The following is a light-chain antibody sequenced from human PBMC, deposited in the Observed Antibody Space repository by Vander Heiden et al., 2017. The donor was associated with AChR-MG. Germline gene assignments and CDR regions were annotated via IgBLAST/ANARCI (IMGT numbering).Light chain of an antibody. CDR2: KAS. V-gene: IGKV1-5*03. Sequence: DIQMTQSPSTLSASVGDRVTITCRAGQSVSSWLAWYQQKPWKAPNLLIYKASTLQSGVPSRFSGSGSGTEFTLTISSLQPDDFATYYCQQENTYPLTVGGGTKVEIK. CDR3: QQENTYPLT. CDR1: QSVSSW. J-gene: IGKJ4*01.